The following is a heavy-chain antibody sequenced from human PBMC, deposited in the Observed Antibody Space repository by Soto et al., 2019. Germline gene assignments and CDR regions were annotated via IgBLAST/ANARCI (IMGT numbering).Heavy chain of an antibody. CDR3: ARVACSGGSCYSGYYYYGMDV. V-gene: IGHV3-74*01. CDR1: GFTFSSYW. CDR2: INSDGSST. Sequence: GGSLRLSCAASGFTFSSYWMHWVRQAPGKGLVWVSRINSDGSSTSYADSVKGRFTISRDNAKNTLYLQMNSLRAEDTAVYYCARVACSGGSCYSGYYYYGMDVWGQGTTVTVSS. J-gene: IGHJ6*02. D-gene: IGHD2-15*01.